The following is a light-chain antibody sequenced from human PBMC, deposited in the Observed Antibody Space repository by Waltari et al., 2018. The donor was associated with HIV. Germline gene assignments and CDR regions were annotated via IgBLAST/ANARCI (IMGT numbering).Light chain of an antibody. J-gene: IGKJ1*01. CDR3: QQYNNWPPERT. CDR2: GAS. CDR1: QSVSSN. V-gene: IGKV3-15*01. Sequence: EIVMTQSPATLSVSPRERATLPCRASQSVSSNLAWYQQKPGQAPRLLIYGASTRATGIPARFSGSGSGPEFTLTISSLRSEDFAVYYCQQYNNWPPERTFGQGTKVEIK.